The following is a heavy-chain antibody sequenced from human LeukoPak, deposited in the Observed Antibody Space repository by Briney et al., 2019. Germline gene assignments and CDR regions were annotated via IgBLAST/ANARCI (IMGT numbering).Heavy chain of an antibody. CDR3: ARGYYYDSSGYYTKKVVLDY. Sequence: SSETLSLTCAVYGGSFSSYYSSWIRQPPGKGLEWIGYIYYSGSTNYNPSLKSRVTISVDTSKNQFSLKLSSVTAADTAVYYCARGYYYDSSGYYTKKVVLDYWGQGTLVTVSS. J-gene: IGHJ4*02. CDR2: IYYSGST. CDR1: GGSFSSYY. V-gene: IGHV4-59*01. D-gene: IGHD3-22*01.